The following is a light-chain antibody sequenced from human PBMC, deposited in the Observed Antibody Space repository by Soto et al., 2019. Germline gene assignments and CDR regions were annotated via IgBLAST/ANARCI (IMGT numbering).Light chain of an antibody. J-gene: IGKJ4*01. V-gene: IGKV1-39*01. CDR3: QQSYTTPLT. CDR2: VES. CDR1: QHINNY. Sequence: DVQVTQSPSSLSASVGDRVTITCRASQHINNYLNWYQQKPGKAPKLLISVESNLQSGVPSRFSGSGSGTDFTLTISSLQPEDFATYYCQQSYTTPLTFGGGTKADIK.